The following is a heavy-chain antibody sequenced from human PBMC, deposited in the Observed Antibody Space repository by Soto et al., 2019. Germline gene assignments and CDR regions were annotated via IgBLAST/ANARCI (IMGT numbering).Heavy chain of an antibody. Sequence: QVHLVQSGAEVKKPGASVKVSCTASGYTFTNYGVSWLRQAPGQGLEWVGWINTYNGNTKNSQRLQGRVTLTTDTSTSTAYRDLTSLTSDDTAVYYCARDPGGAYLDYWAQGTLVTVSS. CDR2: INTYNGNT. V-gene: IGHV1-18*01. CDR3: ARDPGGAYLDY. CDR1: GYTFTNYG. J-gene: IGHJ4*02. D-gene: IGHD3-16*01.